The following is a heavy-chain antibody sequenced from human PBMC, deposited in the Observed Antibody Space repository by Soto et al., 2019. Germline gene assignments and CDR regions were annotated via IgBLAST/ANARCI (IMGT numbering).Heavy chain of an antibody. CDR1: GFTFSDYY. CDR2: ISSSGSTI. J-gene: IGHJ4*02. D-gene: IGHD3-22*01. CDR3: AREEIGYYYDSSGYYQ. Sequence: GGSLRLSCAASGFTFSDYYMSWIRQAPGKGLEWVSYISSSGSTIYYADSVKGRFTISRDNAKNSLYLQMNSLRAEDTAVYYCAREEIGYYYDSSGYYQWGQGTLVTVSS. V-gene: IGHV3-11*01.